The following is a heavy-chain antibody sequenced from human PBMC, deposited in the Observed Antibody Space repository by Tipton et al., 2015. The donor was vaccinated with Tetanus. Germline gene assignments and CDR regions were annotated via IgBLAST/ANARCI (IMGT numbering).Heavy chain of an antibody. J-gene: IGHJ4*02. CDR2: IYFSGRA. Sequence: TLSLTCTVSGGSINSTTYYWGWIRQAPGKGLEWIGSIYFSGRAYYNPSLKSRVTISIHTSKNQFSLKLTSVTAADTAVYYCVRGRGLGAYSYGFEYWGQGVLVTVSS. V-gene: IGHV4-39*02. CDR1: GGSINSTTYY. D-gene: IGHD5-18*01. CDR3: VRGRGLGAYSYGFEY.